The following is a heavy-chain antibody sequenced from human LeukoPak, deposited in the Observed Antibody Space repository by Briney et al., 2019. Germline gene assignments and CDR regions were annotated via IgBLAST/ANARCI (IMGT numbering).Heavy chain of an antibody. CDR1: GGSFSGYY. Sequence: SETLSLTCAVYGGSFSGYYWSWIRQPPGKGLEWIGEINHSGSTNYNPSLKSRVTISVDTSKNQFSLKLSSVTAADTAVYYCHGRRTGLIRFLEWLPVYFDYWGQGTLVTVSA. J-gene: IGHJ4*02. CDR3: HGRRTGLIRFLEWLPVYFDY. D-gene: IGHD3-3*01. V-gene: IGHV4-34*01. CDR2: INHSGST.